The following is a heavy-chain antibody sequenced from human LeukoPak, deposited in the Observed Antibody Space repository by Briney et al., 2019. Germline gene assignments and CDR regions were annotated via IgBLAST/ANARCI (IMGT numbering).Heavy chain of an antibody. Sequence: GGSLRLSCAASGFTFSSYEMNWVRQAPGKGLEWVSYISSSGSTMYYADSVKGRFTISRDNAKNSLYLQMNSLRAEDTAVYYCAGVVEAAATPIYYMGIWGKGTTVTVSS. CDR3: AGVVEAAATPIYYMGI. J-gene: IGHJ6*03. V-gene: IGHV3-48*03. D-gene: IGHD6-13*01. CDR2: ISSSGSTM. CDR1: GFTFSSYE.